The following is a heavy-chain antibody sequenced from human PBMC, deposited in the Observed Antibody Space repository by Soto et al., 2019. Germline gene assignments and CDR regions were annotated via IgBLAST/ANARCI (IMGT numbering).Heavy chain of an antibody. CDR2: ISGGGGAR. D-gene: IGHD1-26*01. CDR1: GFTFEDDA. CDR3: VKDWLGGSNRYQVNY. J-gene: IGHJ4*02. Sequence: GGSLRLSCAASGFTFEDDAMNWVRQAPGKGLQWVTGISGGGGARYYADTVKGGFTISRDNSKNPLHLQMNSLRPEDTSKYYCVKDWLGGSNRYQVNYWGQGTVVTVSS. V-gene: IGHV3-23*01.